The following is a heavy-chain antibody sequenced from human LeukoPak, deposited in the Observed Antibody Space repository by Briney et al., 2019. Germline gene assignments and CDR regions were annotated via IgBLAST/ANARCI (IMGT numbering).Heavy chain of an antibody. CDR2: IHYTGRT. V-gene: IGHV4-39*07. D-gene: IGHD2-2*01. CDR1: GGSISSDTSH. CDR3: ARENCSSTSCYVGFDY. J-gene: IGHJ4*02. Sequence: SETLSLTCTVSGGSISSDTSHWGWIRQPPGKGLEWIGSIHYTGRTYYNPSLKSRVTISVDTSKSQFSLKLPSVTAADTAVYYCARENCSSTSCYVGFDYWGQGTLVTVSS.